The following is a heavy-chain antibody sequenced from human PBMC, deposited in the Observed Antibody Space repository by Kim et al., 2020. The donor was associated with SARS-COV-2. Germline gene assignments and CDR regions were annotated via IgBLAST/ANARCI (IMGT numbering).Heavy chain of an antibody. CDR3: ARHSRAGIGAPVEY. D-gene: IGHD6-13*01. CDR1: GGSISSTPYF. Sequence: SETLSLTCSVSGGSISSTPYFWVWVRQPPGQGLEWVGSISLTGSTYYNPSLKSRVTISVDTSKNHVSLRLSSVTAADTAIYYCARHSRAGIGAPVEYWG. V-gene: IGHV4-39*01. CDR2: ISLTGST. J-gene: IGHJ4*01.